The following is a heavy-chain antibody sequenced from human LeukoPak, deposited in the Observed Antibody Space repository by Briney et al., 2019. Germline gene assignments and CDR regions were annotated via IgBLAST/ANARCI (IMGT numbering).Heavy chain of an antibody. V-gene: IGHV4-59*01. D-gene: IGHD5-24*01. Sequence: PSETLSLTCTVSGGSISSYYWSWIRQPPGKGLEWIGYIYYSGSTNYNPSLKRRATISVDTSKNQFSLKLSSVTAADTAVYYCARENGYKYDYWGQGTLVTVSS. CDR1: GGSISSYY. CDR2: IYYSGST. CDR3: ARENGYKYDY. J-gene: IGHJ4*02.